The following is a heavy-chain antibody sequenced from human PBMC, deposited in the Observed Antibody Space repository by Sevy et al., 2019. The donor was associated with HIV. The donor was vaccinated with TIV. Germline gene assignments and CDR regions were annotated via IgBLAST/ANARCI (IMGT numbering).Heavy chain of an antibody. V-gene: IGHV3-64D*06. CDR3: VKGLARVVIAIVFDY. CDR2: ISGNGGST. J-gene: IGHJ4*02. Sequence: GGSLRLSCSASGFTFSSYAMHWVRQAPGKGLEYVSAISGNGGSTYYADSVKGRFTISRDNSKNTLYLQMSSLRAEDTAVYYCVKGLARVVIAIVFDYWGQGTLVTVSS. CDR1: GFTFSSYA. D-gene: IGHD2-21*01.